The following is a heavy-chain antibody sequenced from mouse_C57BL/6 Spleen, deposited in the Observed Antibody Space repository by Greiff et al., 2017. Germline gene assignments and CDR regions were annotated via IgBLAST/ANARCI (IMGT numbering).Heavy chain of an antibody. J-gene: IGHJ2*01. CDR3: ARGADYFDY. Sequence: QVQLQQPGAELVKPGASVKMSCKASGYTFTSYWMHWVKQRPGQGLEWIGEIDPSDSYTNYNQKFKGKSTLTVDKSSSTAYMQLSSLTSEDSAVYYCARGADYFDYWGQGTTLTVSS. CDR2: IDPSDSYT. CDR1: GYTFTSYW. V-gene: IGHV1-69*01.